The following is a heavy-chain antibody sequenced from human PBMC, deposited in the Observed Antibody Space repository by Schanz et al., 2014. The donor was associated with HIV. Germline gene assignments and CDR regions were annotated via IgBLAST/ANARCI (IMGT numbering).Heavy chain of an antibody. D-gene: IGHD6-19*01. CDR1: GFTFMRHT. CDR3: ARGSWYSGGWYDDYNYYDVDV. CDR2: ISSSSSFI. V-gene: IGHV3-21*02. J-gene: IGHJ6*02. Sequence: EVQLVESGGGLVKPGGSLRLSCAASGFTFMRHTMNWVRQAPGKGLEWVSSISSSSSFIYYADSVKGRFTIARDNANNSLSLQMNSLRADDTAIYFCARGSWYSGGWYDDYNYYDVDVWGQGTTVIVSS.